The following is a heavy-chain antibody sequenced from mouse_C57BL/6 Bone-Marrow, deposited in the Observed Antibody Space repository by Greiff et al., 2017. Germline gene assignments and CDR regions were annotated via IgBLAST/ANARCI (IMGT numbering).Heavy chain of an antibody. D-gene: IGHD1-1*01. J-gene: IGHJ3*01. CDR2: IYPGDGDT. V-gene: IGHV1-80*01. Sequence: QVQLQQSGAELVKPGASVKISCKASGYAFSSYWMNWVKQRPGKGLEWIGQIYPGDGDTNYNGKFKGKATLTADKSSSTAYMQLSSLTSEDSAVYFCARCYYGSSYPFAYWGQGTLVTVSA. CDR3: ARCYYGSSYPFAY. CDR1: GYAFSSYW.